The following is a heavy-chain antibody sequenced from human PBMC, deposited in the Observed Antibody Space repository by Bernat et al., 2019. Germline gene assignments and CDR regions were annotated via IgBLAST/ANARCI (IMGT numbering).Heavy chain of an antibody. J-gene: IGHJ6*02. CDR1: GFTFSSYG. V-gene: IGHV3-30*18. CDR2: ISYDGSNK. CDR3: AKDDRQSPEDLWFGGVYYYYYGMDV. Sequence: QVQLVESGGGLVKPGGSLRLSCAASGFTFSSYGMHWVRQAPGKGLEWVAVISYDGSNKYYADSVKGRFTISRDNSKNTLYLQMNSLRAEDTAVYYCAKDDRQSPEDLWFGGVYYYYYGMDVWGQGTMVTVSS. D-gene: IGHD3-10*01.